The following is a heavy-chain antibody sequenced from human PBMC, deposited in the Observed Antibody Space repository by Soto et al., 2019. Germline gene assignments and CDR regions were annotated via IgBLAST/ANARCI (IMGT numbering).Heavy chain of an antibody. Sequence: SETLSLTCTVSGGSISSYYWSWIRQPPGKGLEWIGYIYYSGSTNYNPSLKSRVTISVDTSKNQFSLKLSSVTAADTAVYYCARVSTDFWGGYPSFDYWGQGTLVTVSS. V-gene: IGHV4-59*01. J-gene: IGHJ4*02. CDR1: GGSISSYY. CDR3: ARVSTDFWGGYPSFDY. CDR2: IYYSGST. D-gene: IGHD3-3*01.